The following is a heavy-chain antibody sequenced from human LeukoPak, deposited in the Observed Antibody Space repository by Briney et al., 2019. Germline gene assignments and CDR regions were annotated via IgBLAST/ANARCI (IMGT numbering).Heavy chain of an antibody. D-gene: IGHD6-19*01. CDR3: ARDWISVASFDY. Sequence: SETLSLTFTVSGGSISSYYWSWIRQPAGKGLEWIGRIYTSGSTNYNPSLKSRVTMSVDTSKNQFSLKLSSVTAADTAVYYCARDWISVASFDYWGQGTLVTVSS. CDR1: GGSISSYY. V-gene: IGHV4-4*07. CDR2: IYTSGST. J-gene: IGHJ4*02.